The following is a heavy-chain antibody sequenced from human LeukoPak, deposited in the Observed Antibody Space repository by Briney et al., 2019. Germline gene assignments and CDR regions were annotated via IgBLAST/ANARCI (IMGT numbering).Heavy chain of an antibody. D-gene: IGHD2-2*01. Sequence: PSETLSLTCTVSGGSISSYYWSWIRQPPGKGLEWIGYIYCSGSTNYNPSLKSRVTISVDTSKNQFSLKLSSVTAADTAVYYCARGYCSSTSCGGDAFDIWGQGTMVTVSS. CDR3: ARGYCSSTSCGGDAFDI. CDR2: IYCSGST. CDR1: GGSISSYY. J-gene: IGHJ3*02. V-gene: IGHV4-59*01.